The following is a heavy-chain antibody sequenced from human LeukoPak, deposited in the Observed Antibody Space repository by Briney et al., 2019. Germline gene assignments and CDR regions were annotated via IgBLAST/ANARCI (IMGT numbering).Heavy chain of an antibody. J-gene: IGHJ4*02. V-gene: IGHV4-31*03. D-gene: IGHD6-19*01. CDR3: ARDRVLISSGWFDY. CDR2: IYYSGST. CDR1: GGSISSGGYY. Sequence: SETLSLTCTVSGGSISSGGYYWSWIRQHPGKGLEWIGYIYYSGSTYYNPSPKSRVTISVDTSKNQFSLKLSSVTAADTAVYYCARDRVLISSGWFDYWGQGTLVTVSS.